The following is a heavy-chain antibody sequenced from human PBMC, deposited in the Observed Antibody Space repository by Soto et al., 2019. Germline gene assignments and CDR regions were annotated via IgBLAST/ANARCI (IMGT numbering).Heavy chain of an antibody. V-gene: IGHV1-69*12. D-gene: IGHD2-15*01. CDR1: GGTFSSYA. CDR3: ATFSGSCGMDV. CDR2: IIPIFGTA. Sequence: QVQLVQSGAEVKKPGSSVKVSCKASGGTFSSYAISWVRQAPGQGLEWMGGIIPIFGTANYTQKFQGRVTITADVSTIPADMQLCSLRAEDTAVYYCATFSGSCGMDVWGQGTTVTVSS. J-gene: IGHJ6*02.